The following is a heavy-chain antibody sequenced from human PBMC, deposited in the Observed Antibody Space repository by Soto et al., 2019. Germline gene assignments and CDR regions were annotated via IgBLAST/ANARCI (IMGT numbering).Heavy chain of an antibody. CDR3: AKVSRKGSAIDFDY. V-gene: IGHV1-8*01. CDR1: GYTFSNYD. CDR2: VNPNNGDT. J-gene: IGHJ4*02. Sequence: QVQLVQSGAVLKKPGASVKVSCKASGYTFSNYDMNGVRQATGQGPEWIGWVNPNNGDTGYAQKFQGRVTLTTDISTTTAYMELTSLRSEDTAIYYCAKVSRKGSAIDFDYWGQGTLITVSS. D-gene: IGHD3-10*01.